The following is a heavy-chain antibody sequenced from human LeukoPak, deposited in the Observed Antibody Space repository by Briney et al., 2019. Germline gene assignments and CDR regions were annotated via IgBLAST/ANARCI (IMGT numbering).Heavy chain of an antibody. Sequence: PSQTLSLTCTVSGGSISSGGYSWSWIRQHPGKGLEWIGYIYYSGSTYYNPSLKSRVTISVDTSKNQFSLKLSSVTAADTAVYYCARYSSSWDDAFDIWGQGTMVTVSS. CDR1: GGSISSGGYS. CDR2: IYYSGST. D-gene: IGHD6-13*01. CDR3: ARYSSSWDDAFDI. J-gene: IGHJ3*02. V-gene: IGHV4-31*03.